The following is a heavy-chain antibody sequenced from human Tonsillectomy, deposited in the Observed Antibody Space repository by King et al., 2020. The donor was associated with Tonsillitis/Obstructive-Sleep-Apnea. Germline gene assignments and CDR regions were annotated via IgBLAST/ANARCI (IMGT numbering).Heavy chain of an antibody. CDR1: GYTFFSYA. J-gene: IGHJ4*02. V-gene: IGHV7-4-1*02. Sequence: QLVQSGSELKKPGASVKVSCKASGYTFFSYAMNLVRQAPGQGLEWMGWINNNTGNPTYAQGFHGRFVFSLDPSCSTAYLQISSLKAEDTAVYYCAREYSSSWYDADYWGQGTLVTVSS. D-gene: IGHD6-13*01. CDR3: AREYSSSWYDADY. CDR2: INNNTGNP.